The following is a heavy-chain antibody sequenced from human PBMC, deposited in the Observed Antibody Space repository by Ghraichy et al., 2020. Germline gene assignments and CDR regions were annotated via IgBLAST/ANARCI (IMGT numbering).Heavy chain of an antibody. CDR1: GFTFNSHS. J-gene: IGHJ4*02. Sequence: ASVKVSCKASGFTFNSHSMHWVRQGPGQRLEWLGWMYAGTDKTRYSQKFQDRLTITRDTSATTIYMEMSSLRSEDTAVYYCAKVDCGSDGCLLIDYWGQGTPVIVSS. CDR3: AKVDCGSDGCLLIDY. CDR2: MYAGTDKT. V-gene: IGHV1-3*01. D-gene: IGHD2-21*01.